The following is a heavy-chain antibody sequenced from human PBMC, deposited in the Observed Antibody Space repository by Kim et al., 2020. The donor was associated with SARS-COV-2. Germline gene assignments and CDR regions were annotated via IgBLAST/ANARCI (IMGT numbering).Heavy chain of an antibody. J-gene: IGHJ5*02. CDR1: GFNFSSYG. V-gene: IGHV3-33*05. CDR2: ISYDGSNK. Sequence: GGSLRLSCAASGFNFSSYGMHWVRQAPGKGLEWVAVISYDGSNKYYADSVKGRFTISRDNSKNTLYLQMNSLRAEDTAVYYCARDPLPIIAAAGTGGWFDPWGEGTLVTASS. CDR3: ARDPLPIIAAAGTGGWFDP. D-gene: IGHD6-13*01.